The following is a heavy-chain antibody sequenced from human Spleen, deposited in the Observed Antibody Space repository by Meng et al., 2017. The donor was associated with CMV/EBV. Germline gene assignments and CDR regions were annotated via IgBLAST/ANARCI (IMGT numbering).Heavy chain of an antibody. D-gene: IGHD7-27*01. Sequence: QVQLVQSGAEVKKPGASVKASCKSSGYTFTDYYIDWVRQAPGRGREWMGRINTNTGDTNYAPKFQGRVTMTRDKSIRTAYMELRRLRSGDTAVYYCARSRTGVFGYFDLWGRGTLVTVSS. CDR3: ARSRTGVFGYFDL. V-gene: IGHV1-2*06. CDR2: INTNTGDT. CDR1: GYTFTDYY. J-gene: IGHJ2*01.